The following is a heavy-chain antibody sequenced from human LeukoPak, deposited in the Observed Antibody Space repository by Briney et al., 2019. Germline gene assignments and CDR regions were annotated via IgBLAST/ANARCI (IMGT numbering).Heavy chain of an antibody. CDR1: GYTFTSYG. Sequence: ASVKVSCKASGYTFTSYGISWVRQAPGQGLEWMGWISAYNGNTNYAQKLQGRVTMTTDTSTNTAYMELRSLRSDDTAVYYCARDRGYVSASPCDYWGQGTLVTVSS. J-gene: IGHJ4*02. V-gene: IGHV1-18*01. CDR3: ARDRGYVSASPCDY. CDR2: ISAYNGNT. D-gene: IGHD5-12*01.